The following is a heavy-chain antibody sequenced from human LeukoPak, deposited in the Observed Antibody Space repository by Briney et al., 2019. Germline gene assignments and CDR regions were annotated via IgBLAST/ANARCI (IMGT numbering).Heavy chain of an antibody. CDR1: GGSISSYY. Sequence: PSETLSLTCTVSGGSISSYYWGWIRQPPGKGLEWIGYIYYSGSTNYNPSLKSRVTISVDTSKNQFSLKLSSVTAADTAVYYCARDGSGAVAAIIPDWYFDLWGRGTLVTVSS. CDR3: ARDGSGAVAAIIPDWYFDL. CDR2: IYYSGST. V-gene: IGHV4-59*01. D-gene: IGHD6-19*01. J-gene: IGHJ2*01.